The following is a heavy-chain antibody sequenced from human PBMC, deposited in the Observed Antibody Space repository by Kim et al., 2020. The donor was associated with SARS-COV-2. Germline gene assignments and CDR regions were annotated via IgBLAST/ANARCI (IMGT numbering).Heavy chain of an antibody. V-gene: IGHV4-34*01. CDR2: INHSGST. CDR3: ARSLGYCSSTSCYFHWFDP. Sequence: SETLSLTCAVYGGSFSGYYWSWIRQPPGKGLEWIGEINHSGSTNYNPSLKSRATISVDTSKNQFSLKLSPVTAADTAVYHCARSLGYCSSTSCYFHWFDP. J-gene: IGHJ5*02. CDR1: GGSFSGYY. D-gene: IGHD2-2*01.